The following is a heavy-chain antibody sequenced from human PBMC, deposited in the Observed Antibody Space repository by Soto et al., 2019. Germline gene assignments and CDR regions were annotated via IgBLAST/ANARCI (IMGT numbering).Heavy chain of an antibody. CDR1: GGSISSGGYY. Sequence: SETLSLTCTVSGGSISSGGYYWSWIRQHPGKGLEWIGYIYYSGSTYYNPSLKSRVTISVDTSKNQSSLKLSSVTAADTAVYYCARDQLNYYDSSGYHVYGMDVWGQGTTVTVSS. CDR3: ARDQLNYYDSSGYHVYGMDV. V-gene: IGHV4-31*03. J-gene: IGHJ6*02. CDR2: IYYSGST. D-gene: IGHD3-22*01.